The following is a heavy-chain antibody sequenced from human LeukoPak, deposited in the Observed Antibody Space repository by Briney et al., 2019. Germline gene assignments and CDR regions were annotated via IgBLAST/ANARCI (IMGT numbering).Heavy chain of an antibody. CDR1: GYTFTSYG. CDR2: ISGYKGNT. Sequence: ASVKVSCKASGYTFTSYGISWVRQAPGQGLEWMGWISGYKGNTNYAQKLQGRVTMTTDTSTSTAYMELRSLRSDDTAVYYCARVSPGIAAAGSRGGFDYWGQGTLVTVSS. CDR3: ARVSPGIAAAGSRGGFDY. D-gene: IGHD6-13*01. J-gene: IGHJ4*02. V-gene: IGHV1-18*01.